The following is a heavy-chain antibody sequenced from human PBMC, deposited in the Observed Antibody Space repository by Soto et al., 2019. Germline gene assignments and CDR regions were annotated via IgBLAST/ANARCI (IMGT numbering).Heavy chain of an antibody. J-gene: IGHJ5*02. V-gene: IGHV1-69*12. CDR2: IIPIFGTA. CDR1: GGTFSSYA. Sequence: QVQLVQSGAEVKKPGSSVKVSCKASGGTFSSYAISWVRQAPGQGLEWMGGIIPIFGTANYAQKFQGRVTMXAXEXXGTAHMELSSLRAEDTAWYYCAREVVVAATGWFAPWGQGALVTVSS. D-gene: IGHD2-15*01. CDR3: AREVVVAATGWFAP.